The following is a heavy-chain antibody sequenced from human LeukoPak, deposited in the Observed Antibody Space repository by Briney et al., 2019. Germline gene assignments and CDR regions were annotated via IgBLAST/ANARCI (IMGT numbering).Heavy chain of an antibody. CDR1: GGSFSGYY. D-gene: IGHD6-13*01. Sequence: SETLSLTCAVYGGSFSGYYWSWIRQPPGKGLEWIGEINHSGSTNYNPSLKSRVTISVDTSKNQFSLKLSSVTAADTAVYYCARLAARNFDYWGQGTPVTVSS. CDR2: INHSGST. CDR3: ARLAARNFDY. V-gene: IGHV4-34*01. J-gene: IGHJ4*02.